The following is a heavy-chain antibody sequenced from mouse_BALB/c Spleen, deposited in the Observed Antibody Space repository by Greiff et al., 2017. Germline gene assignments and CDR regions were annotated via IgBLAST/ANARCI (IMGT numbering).Heavy chain of an antibody. J-gene: IGHJ3*01. CDR2: IDPETGGT. Sequence: VQLQQSGAELVRPGASVTLSCKASGYTFTDYEMHWVKQTPVHGLEWIGAIDPETGGTAYNQKFKGKATLTADKSSSTAYMELRSLTSEDSAVYYCTRGYDAAWFAYWGQGTLVTVSA. V-gene: IGHV1-15*01. CDR1: GYTFTDYE. D-gene: IGHD2-2*01. CDR3: TRGYDAAWFAY.